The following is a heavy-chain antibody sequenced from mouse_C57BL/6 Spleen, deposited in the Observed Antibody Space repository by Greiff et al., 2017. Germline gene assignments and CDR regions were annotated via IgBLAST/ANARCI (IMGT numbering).Heavy chain of an antibody. V-gene: IGHV3-6*01. D-gene: IGHD1-2*01. Sequence: EVQLVESGPGLVKPSQSLSLTCSVTGYSITSGYYWNWIRQFPGNKLEWMGYISYDGSNNYNPSLKNRISITRDTSKNQFFLKLNSVTTEDTATYYCARDRKLRPLDYWGQGTTLTVSS. J-gene: IGHJ2*01. CDR3: ARDRKLRPLDY. CDR2: ISYDGSN. CDR1: GYSITSGYY.